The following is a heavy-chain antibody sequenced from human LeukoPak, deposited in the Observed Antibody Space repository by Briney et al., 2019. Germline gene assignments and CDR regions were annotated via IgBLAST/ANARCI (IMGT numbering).Heavy chain of an antibody. CDR1: GFTFSSYS. CDR3: ASGGLMVRGVIRSFDY. J-gene: IGHJ4*02. CDR2: ISSSSSYI. D-gene: IGHD3-10*01. Sequence: PGGSLRPSCAASGFTFSSYSMNWVRQAPGKGLEWVSSISSSSSYIYYADSVKGRFTISKDNAKNSLYLQMNSLRAEDTAVYYCASGGLMVRGVIRSFDYWGQGTLVTVSS. V-gene: IGHV3-21*01.